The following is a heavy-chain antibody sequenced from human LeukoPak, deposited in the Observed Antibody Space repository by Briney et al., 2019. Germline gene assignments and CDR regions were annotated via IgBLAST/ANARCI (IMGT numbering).Heavy chain of an antibody. Sequence: ASVKVSCKASGYSFTDYYMHWVRQAPGQGLEWMGWISAYNGNTNYAQKLQGRVTMTTDTSTSTAYMELRSLRSDDTAVYYCARITAAPDYWGQGTLVTVSS. D-gene: IGHD6-13*01. CDR3: ARITAAPDY. J-gene: IGHJ4*02. CDR1: GYSFTDYY. CDR2: ISAYNGNT. V-gene: IGHV1-18*04.